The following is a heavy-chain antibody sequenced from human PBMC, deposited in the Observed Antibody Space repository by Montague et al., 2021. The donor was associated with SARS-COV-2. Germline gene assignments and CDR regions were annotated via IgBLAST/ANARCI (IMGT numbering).Heavy chain of an antibody. V-gene: IGHV4-4*02. CDR2: IHRGGKT. D-gene: IGHD6-19*01. Sequence: SETLSLTCDVSGASISGHEWWCWVRQPPGKGLEWLGEIHRGGKTKYTPSLQRLVTMSEAKTNNQLSLILTSVTAADTAVYYCARVCRSASRQLDCWGQGILVTVSS. J-gene: IGHJ4*02. CDR1: GASISGHEW. CDR3: ARVCRSASRQLDC.